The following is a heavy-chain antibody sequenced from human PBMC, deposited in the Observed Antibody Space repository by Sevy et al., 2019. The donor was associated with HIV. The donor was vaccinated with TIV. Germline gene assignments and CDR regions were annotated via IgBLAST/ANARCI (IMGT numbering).Heavy chain of an antibody. V-gene: IGHV3-33*01. D-gene: IGHD3-3*01. J-gene: IGHJ6*02. CDR3: VRDDNDFWSGYYASENYYYGMDV. CDR2: IWYDGSNK. Sequence: GGSLRLSCAASGFTFSSYAIHWVRQAPGKGLEWVAVIWYDGSNKYYEDSVKGRLTSSRDNSKNTLHLQMKSLRAEDTAVYYCVRDDNDFWSGYYASENYYYGMDVWGQGTSVTVSS. CDR1: GFTFSSYA.